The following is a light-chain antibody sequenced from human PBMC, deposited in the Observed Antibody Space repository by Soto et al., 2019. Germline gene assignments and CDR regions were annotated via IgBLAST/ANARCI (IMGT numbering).Light chain of an antibody. J-gene: IGKJ4*01. Sequence: DIQLTQSPSFLSASVGDRVTITCRASQGINNYLTWYQQKPGKAPKLLLYDTSTLPRGVPSRFSGSGSGTEFTLTISSLQPEDFAAYYCQQGNSYPLTFGGGTKVDNK. CDR2: DTS. CDR3: QQGNSYPLT. CDR1: QGINNY. V-gene: IGKV1-9*01.